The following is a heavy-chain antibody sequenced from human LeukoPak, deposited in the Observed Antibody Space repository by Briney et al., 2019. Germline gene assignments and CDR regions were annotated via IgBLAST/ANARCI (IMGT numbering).Heavy chain of an antibody. D-gene: IGHD3-16*01. CDR2: ISYDGSNE. CDR1: GFTFSSYV. J-gene: IGHJ4*02. CDR3: AKDYAVGSIDY. Sequence: GRSLRLSCAVSGFTFSSYVMHWVRQAPGKGLEWVAIISYDGSNEYYADSVKGRFTISRDNSKNTLYLQMNSLRAEDTALYYCAKDYAVGSIDYWGQGTLVTVSS. V-gene: IGHV3-30*04.